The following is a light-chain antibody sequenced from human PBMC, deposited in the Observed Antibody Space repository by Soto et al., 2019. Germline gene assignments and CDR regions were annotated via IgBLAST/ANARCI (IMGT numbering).Light chain of an antibody. J-gene: IGKJ5*01. CDR2: GAS. CDR1: QSVGSRS. CDR3: QQYGSSPPIT. Sequence: EIVLTQSPAILSLSPGERATLSCGASQSVGSRSIAWYQQRPGLAPRLLIYGASSRATGIPDRFSGSGSGTDFTLTISRLEPEDFAVYYCQQYGSSPPITFGQGTRLEIK. V-gene: IGKV3D-20*01.